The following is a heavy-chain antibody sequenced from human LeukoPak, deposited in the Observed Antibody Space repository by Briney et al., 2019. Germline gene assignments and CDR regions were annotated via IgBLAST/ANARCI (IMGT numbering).Heavy chain of an antibody. Sequence: GGSLRLSCAASGFTFSSYWMHWVRQAPGKGPVWVARTNRDGSSTAYADSVKGRFTISKDNAKNTLYLLMNSLRAEDTAVYYCARDSVEWYIFDYWGQGTLVIVSS. D-gene: IGHD3-3*01. CDR2: TNRDGSST. CDR3: ARDSVEWYIFDY. V-gene: IGHV3-74*01. CDR1: GFTFSSYW. J-gene: IGHJ4*02.